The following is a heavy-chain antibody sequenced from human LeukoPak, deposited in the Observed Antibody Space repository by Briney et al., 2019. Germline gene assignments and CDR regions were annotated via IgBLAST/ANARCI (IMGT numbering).Heavy chain of an antibody. J-gene: IGHJ2*01. CDR2: ISASGST. Sequence: SETLSLTCTVSGGSISSSCWSWIRQPGGKGLEWIGRISASGSTNYTPSLKSRVTMSVDTSKNQFSLRLSSVTAADTAVYYCARGGDTSGYYGTNCYFDLWGRGTLVTVSS. V-gene: IGHV4-4*07. CDR3: ARGGDTSGYYGTNCYFDL. CDR1: GGSISSSC. D-gene: IGHD3-3*01.